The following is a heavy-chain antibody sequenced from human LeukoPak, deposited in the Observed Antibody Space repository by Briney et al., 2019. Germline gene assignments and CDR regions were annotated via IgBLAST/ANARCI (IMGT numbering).Heavy chain of an antibody. V-gene: IGHV4-34*01. J-gene: IGHJ6*03. CDR2: INHSGST. CDR1: GGSFSGYY. CDR3: ARRVIRGSFYYYYYYMDV. D-gene: IGHD2-15*01. Sequence: PSETLSLTCAVYGGSFSGYYWSWIRQPPGKGLEWIGGINHSGSTNYNPSLKSRVTISVDTSKNQFSLKLSSVTAADTAVYYCARRVIRGSFYYYYYYMDVWGKGTTVTISS.